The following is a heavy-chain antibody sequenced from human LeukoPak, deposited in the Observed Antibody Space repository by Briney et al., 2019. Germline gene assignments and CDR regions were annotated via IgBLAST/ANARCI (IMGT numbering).Heavy chain of an antibody. CDR1: GYTFTSYG. CDR2: ISAYNGNT. Sequence: ASVKVSCKASGYTFTSYGISWVRQAPGQGLEWMGWISAYNGNTNYAQKLQGRVTMTTDTSTSTAYMELRSLRSDDTAVYYWAISLKDSGSYSVDYWGQGTLVTVSS. V-gene: IGHV1-18*01. D-gene: IGHD1-26*01. J-gene: IGHJ4*02. CDR3: AISLKDSGSYSVDY.